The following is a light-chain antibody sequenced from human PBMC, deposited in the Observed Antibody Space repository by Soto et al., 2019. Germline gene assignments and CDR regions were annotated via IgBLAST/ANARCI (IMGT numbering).Light chain of an antibody. J-gene: IGKJ4*01. CDR3: QQRSNWPLT. Sequence: EIVLTQSPATLSLSPGERATLSCRASQSVSSYLAWYQQKPGQDPRLLIYDASNRATGIPARFSGSGSGTDFTLTISSLAPEDFAVYYCQQRSNWPLTFGGGTKVEIK. CDR1: QSVSSY. V-gene: IGKV3-11*01. CDR2: DAS.